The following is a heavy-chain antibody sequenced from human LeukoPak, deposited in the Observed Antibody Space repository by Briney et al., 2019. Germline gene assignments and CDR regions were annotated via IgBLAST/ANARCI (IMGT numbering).Heavy chain of an antibody. D-gene: IGHD3-3*01. CDR1: GFTFSSYA. Sequence: PGGSLRLSCAASGFTFSSYAMSWVRQASGKGLEWVSAISGSGGSTYYADSVKGRFTISRDNSKNTLYLQMNSLRAEDTAVYYCANDFWSGYYQYWGQGTLVTVSS. J-gene: IGHJ4*02. CDR2: ISGSGGST. V-gene: IGHV3-23*01. CDR3: ANDFWSGYYQY.